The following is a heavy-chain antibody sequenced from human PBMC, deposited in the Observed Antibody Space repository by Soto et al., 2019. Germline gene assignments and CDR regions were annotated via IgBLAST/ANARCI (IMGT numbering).Heavy chain of an antibody. CDR2: IYYSGST. V-gene: IGHV4-39*01. Sequence: SETLCLTCTVSVGSISSSTYYWGWIRQPPGKGLEWIGSIYYSGSTYYNPSLKSRVTISVDTSKNQFSLKLSSVTAADTAVYYCARHERSSGWRGAFDIWGQGTMVTVSS. J-gene: IGHJ3*02. CDR1: VGSISSSTYY. D-gene: IGHD6-19*01. CDR3: ARHERSSGWRGAFDI.